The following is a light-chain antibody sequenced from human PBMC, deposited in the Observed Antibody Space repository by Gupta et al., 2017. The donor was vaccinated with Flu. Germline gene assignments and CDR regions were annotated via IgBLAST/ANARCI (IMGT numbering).Light chain of an antibody. CDR3: QQRINGHPLHI. J-gene: IGKJ2*01. V-gene: IGKV3-11*01. CDR2: DAS. CDR1: QSVSSY. Sequence: EIVLTQSPATLSLSPGERATLSCRARQSVSSYLAWYQQKPGQAPRLLIYDASNRATGIRARFSGSGVGTDVDLTIISREPEDFEVYYCQQRINGHPLHIFGQGTKMDIK.